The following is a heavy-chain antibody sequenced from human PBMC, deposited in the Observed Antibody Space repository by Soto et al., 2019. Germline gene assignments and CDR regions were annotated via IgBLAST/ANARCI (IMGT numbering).Heavy chain of an antibody. CDR1: GFTFSSYA. D-gene: IGHD2-15*01. V-gene: IGHV3-23*01. Sequence: PGGSLRLSCAASGFTFSSYAMSWVRQAPGKGLEWVSAISGSGGSTYYADSVKGRFTISRDNSKNTPYLQMNGLRAEDTAVYYCAKDRCSGGSCYPDYWGQGTLVTASS. CDR3: AKDRCSGGSCYPDY. J-gene: IGHJ4*02. CDR2: ISGSGGST.